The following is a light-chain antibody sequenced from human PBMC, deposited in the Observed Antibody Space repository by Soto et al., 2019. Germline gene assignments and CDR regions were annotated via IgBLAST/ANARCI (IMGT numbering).Light chain of an antibody. J-gene: IGKJ1*01. V-gene: IGKV1-39*01. Sequence: DIQMTQSPSSLSASVGDRVTITCRASQSISSYLNWYQQKPGKAPKLLIYAASSLQSGVPSRFSGSGSGTDFTLTISSLHPEDFATYYCPQSYSTPRTFGQGTKVEI. CDR2: AAS. CDR3: PQSYSTPRT. CDR1: QSISSY.